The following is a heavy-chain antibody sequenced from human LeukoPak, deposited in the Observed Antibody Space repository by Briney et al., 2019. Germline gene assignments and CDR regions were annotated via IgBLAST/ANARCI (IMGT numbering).Heavy chain of an antibody. CDR1: GFTFDDSG. CDR2: INWTGGST. J-gene: IGHJ6*03. CDR3: ARDPYSGHYGNDYYYYMDV. V-gene: IGHV3-20*04. D-gene: IGHD5-12*01. Sequence: GGSLRLSCAASGFTFDDSGMSWVRQAPGKGLEWVSGINWTGGSTGYADSVKGRFTISRDNAKSSLYLQMNNLRAEDTAVYYCARDPYSGHYGNDYYYYMDVWGKGTTVTISS.